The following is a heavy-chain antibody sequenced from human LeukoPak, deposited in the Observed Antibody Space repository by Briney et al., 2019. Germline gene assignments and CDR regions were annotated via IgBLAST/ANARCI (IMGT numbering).Heavy chain of an antibody. J-gene: IGHJ4*02. CDR3: ARADYGYSGYDLFDY. V-gene: IGHV1-18*01. CDR2: ISAYNGNT. CDR1: GYTFTSYG. D-gene: IGHD5-12*01. Sequence: ASVKVSCKASGYTFTSYGISWVRQAPGQGLEWMGWISAYNGNTNYAQKLQGRVTMTTDTSTSTAYMELRSLRSDDTAVYYCARADYGYSGYDLFDYWGQGTLVTVSS.